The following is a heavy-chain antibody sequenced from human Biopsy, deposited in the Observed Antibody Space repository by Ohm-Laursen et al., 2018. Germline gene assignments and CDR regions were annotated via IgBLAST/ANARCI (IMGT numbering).Heavy chain of an antibody. V-gene: IGHV4-4*07. CDR2: IYPGGGT. CDR3: AGIVLGPTNDAFDI. CDR1: GDSIRNHY. Sequence: GTLSLTCTVSGDSIRNHYWSWIRQAAGKGLEWIGRIYPGGGTIYNPSLKSRVTMSVDTSKNHFSLNLNSVTAADTAVYYCAGIVLGPTNDAFDIWGQGTMVTVSS. D-gene: IGHD1-26*01. J-gene: IGHJ3*02.